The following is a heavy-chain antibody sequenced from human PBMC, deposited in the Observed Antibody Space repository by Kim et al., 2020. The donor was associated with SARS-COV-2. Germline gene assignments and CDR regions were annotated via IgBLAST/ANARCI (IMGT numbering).Heavy chain of an antibody. CDR3: ARALVDAFDI. V-gene: IGHV4-31*02. Sequence: STYYNPSRKSRVTISVDTSKNQFSLKLSSVTAADTAVYYCARALVDAFDIWGQGTMVTVSS. CDR2: ST. J-gene: IGHJ3*02.